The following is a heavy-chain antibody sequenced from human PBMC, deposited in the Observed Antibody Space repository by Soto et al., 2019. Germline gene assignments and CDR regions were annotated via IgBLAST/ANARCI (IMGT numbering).Heavy chain of an antibody. CDR3: ARDVGYGLIDY. Sequence: ASVKVSCKASGYTFTSYDINWVRQATGQRLEWMGWINAGNGNTKYSQKFQGGVTITRDTSASTAYMELSSLRSDDTAVYYCARDVGYGLIDYWGQGTLVTVSS. CDR1: GYTFTSYD. V-gene: IGHV1-3*01. CDR2: INAGNGNT. J-gene: IGHJ4*02. D-gene: IGHD5-18*01.